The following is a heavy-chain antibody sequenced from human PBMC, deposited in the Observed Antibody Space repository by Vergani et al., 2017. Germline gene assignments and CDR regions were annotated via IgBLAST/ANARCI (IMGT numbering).Heavy chain of an antibody. D-gene: IGHD3-3*01. Sequence: VQLVESGGGVVQPGRSLRLSCAASGFTFSSYAMHWVRQAPGKGLEYVSAISSNGGSTYYADSVKGRFTISRDNSKNTLYLQMSSLRAEDTAVYYCVKDLSIWSGYPYFDYWGQGTLVTVSS. J-gene: IGHJ4*02. CDR1: GFTFSSYA. V-gene: IGHV3-64D*06. CDR2: ISSNGGST. CDR3: VKDLSIWSGYPYFDY.